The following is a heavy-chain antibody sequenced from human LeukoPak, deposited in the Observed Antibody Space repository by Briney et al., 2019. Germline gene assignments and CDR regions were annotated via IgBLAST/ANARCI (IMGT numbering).Heavy chain of an antibody. V-gene: IGHV1-46*01. CDR3: ARDYHGSGSLTTFDY. D-gene: IGHD3-10*01. Sequence: ASVKVSCKASGYTFTNFYMHWVRQVPGQGLEWMGIINPRGGSASSAQKFQGRVTLTRDTSTSTVYMELSRLRSEDTALNYCARDYHGSGSLTTFDYWGQGTLVTVSS. CDR2: INPRGGSA. J-gene: IGHJ4*02. CDR1: GYTFTNFY.